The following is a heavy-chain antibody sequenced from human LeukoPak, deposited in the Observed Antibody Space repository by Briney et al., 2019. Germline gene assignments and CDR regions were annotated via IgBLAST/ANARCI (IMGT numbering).Heavy chain of an antibody. CDR3: ARRPMVRGVSGAFDI. D-gene: IGHD3-10*01. V-gene: IGHV4-59*12. J-gene: IGHJ3*02. CDR2: IYYSGST. CDR1: GGSISSYY. Sequence: SETLSLTCTVSGGSISSYYWSWIRQPPGMGLEWIGYIYYSGSTNYNPSLKSRVTISVDTSKNQFSLKLSSVTAADTAVYYCARRPMVRGVSGAFDIWGQGTMVTASS.